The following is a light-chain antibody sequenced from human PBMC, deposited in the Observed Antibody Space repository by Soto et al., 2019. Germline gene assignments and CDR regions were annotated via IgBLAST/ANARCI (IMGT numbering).Light chain of an antibody. Sequence: DIQMTQSPSSLSASAGDRVTITCRASQSIASHLNWYQQKPGKAPKLLIYTASSLQSGVPSRFSGSGSGTDFTLTISRLEPEDFAVYYCQQFSSYPLTFGGGTKV. CDR2: TAS. CDR1: QSIASH. V-gene: IGKV1-39*01. J-gene: IGKJ4*01. CDR3: QQFSSYPLT.